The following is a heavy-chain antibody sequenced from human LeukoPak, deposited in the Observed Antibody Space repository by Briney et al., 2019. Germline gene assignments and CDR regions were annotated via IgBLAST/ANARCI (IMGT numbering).Heavy chain of an antibody. CDR2: IYHSGST. D-gene: IGHD3-10*01. J-gene: IGHJ4*02. CDR1: GGSISSSNW. CDR3: ARGHYYGSGTWGLFDY. V-gene: IGHV4-4*02. Sequence: PSETLPLTCAVSGGSISSSNWWSWVRQPPGKGLEWIGEIYHSGSTNYNPSLKSRVTISVDTSKNQFSLKLSSVTAADTAVYYCARGHYYGSGTWGLFDYWGQGTLVTVSS.